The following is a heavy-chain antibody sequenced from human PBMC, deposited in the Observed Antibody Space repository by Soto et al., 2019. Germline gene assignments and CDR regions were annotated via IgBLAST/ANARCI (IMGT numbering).Heavy chain of an antibody. CDR1: GFTFSNHW. CDR2: IKLDGSEK. V-gene: IGHV3-7*03. CDR3: ASATVGRGGVAY. J-gene: IGHJ4*02. Sequence: GGPRLSCAASGFTFSNHWMSWVRQAPGKGLEWVANIKLDGSEKYYVDSVKGRFTISRDNAKNSLYLQMNSLRAEDTAVYYCASATVGRGGVAYWGQGTLVTVSS. D-gene: IGHD3-16*01.